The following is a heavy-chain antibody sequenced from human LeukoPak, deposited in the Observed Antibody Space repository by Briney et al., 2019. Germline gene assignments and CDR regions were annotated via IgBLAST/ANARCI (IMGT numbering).Heavy chain of an antibody. CDR2: ISGSGGST. CDR1: GFTFSSYA. Sequence: GGSLSLSCAASGFTFSSYAMSWVRQAPGKGLEWVSAISGSGGSTYYADSVKGRFTISRDNSKNTLYLQMNSLRAEDTAVYYCAKCYYDSSGYLTYFDYWGQGTLVTVSS. V-gene: IGHV3-23*01. CDR3: AKCYYDSSGYLTYFDY. D-gene: IGHD3-22*01. J-gene: IGHJ4*02.